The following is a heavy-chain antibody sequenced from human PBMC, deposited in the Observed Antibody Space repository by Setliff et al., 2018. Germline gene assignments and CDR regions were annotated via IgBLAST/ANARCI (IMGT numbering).Heavy chain of an antibody. CDR2: IRSKAYGGTT. D-gene: IGHD3-22*01. J-gene: IGHJ4*02. V-gene: IGHV3-49*04. CDR1: GFTFGDYA. CDR3: TTGRYYYDSSGYYPH. Sequence: GGSLRLSCTASGFTFGDYAMSWVRQAPGKGLEWVGFIRSKAYGGTTEYAASVKGRFTISRDDSKSIAYLQMNSLKTEDTAVYYCTTGRYYYDSSGYYPHWGQGTLVTVSS.